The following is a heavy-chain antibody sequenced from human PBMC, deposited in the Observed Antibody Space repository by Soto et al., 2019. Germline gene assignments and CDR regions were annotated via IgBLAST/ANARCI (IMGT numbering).Heavy chain of an antibody. CDR1: GGSISSYY. Sequence: SETLSLTCTVSGGSISSYYWSWIRQPPGKRLEWIGYIYYSGSTNYNPSLKSRVTIPVDTSKNQFSLKLSSVTAADTAVYFCARADFSNHKFDYWRLGTQVPVSS. V-gene: IGHV4-59*08. J-gene: IGHJ4*02. CDR2: IYYSGST. D-gene: IGHD4-4*01. CDR3: ARADFSNHKFDY.